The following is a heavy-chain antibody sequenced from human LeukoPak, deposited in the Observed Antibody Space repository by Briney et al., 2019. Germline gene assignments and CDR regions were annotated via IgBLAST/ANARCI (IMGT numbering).Heavy chain of an antibody. J-gene: IGHJ6*04. Sequence: GGSLRLSCAASGFTFSSYGMHWVRQAPGKGLEWVAVISYDGSNKYYADSVKGRFTISRDNSKNTLYLQMNSLRAEDTAVYYCARDAADYYYGMDVWGKGTTVTVSS. CDR3: ARDAADYYYGMDV. CDR2: ISYDGSNK. CDR1: GFTFSSYG. D-gene: IGHD6-25*01. V-gene: IGHV3-30*03.